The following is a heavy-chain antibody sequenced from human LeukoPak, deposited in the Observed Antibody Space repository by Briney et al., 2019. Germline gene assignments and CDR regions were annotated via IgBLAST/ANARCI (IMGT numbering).Heavy chain of an antibody. V-gene: IGHV4-39*07. Sequence: SETLSLTCTVSGGSISSSSYYWGWIRQPPGKGLEWIGSIYHSGSTYYNPSLKSRVTISVDTSKNQFSLKLSSVTAADMAVYYCARASRYSYGLFDYWGQGTLVTVSS. CDR2: IYHSGST. CDR3: ARASRYSYGLFDY. J-gene: IGHJ4*02. D-gene: IGHD5-18*01. CDR1: GGSISSSSYY.